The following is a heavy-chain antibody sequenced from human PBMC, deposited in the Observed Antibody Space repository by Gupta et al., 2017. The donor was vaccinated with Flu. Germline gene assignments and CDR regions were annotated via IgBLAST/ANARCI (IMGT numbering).Heavy chain of an antibody. Sequence: EARLVESGGDLVKPGGSLRLSCAAPAFTRHTITWVRQAPGKGLEWVAYINSNSNYIQYRDSVKGRFTISRDNAKNSVFLQMESLRPEDSAVYCCARWRPSKDSFYYGLDVWGRGTTVTVSS. CDR3: ARWRPSKDSFYYGLDV. D-gene: IGHD3/OR15-3a*01. CDR1: AFTRHT. J-gene: IGHJ6*02. V-gene: IGHV3-21*01. CDR2: INSNSNYI.